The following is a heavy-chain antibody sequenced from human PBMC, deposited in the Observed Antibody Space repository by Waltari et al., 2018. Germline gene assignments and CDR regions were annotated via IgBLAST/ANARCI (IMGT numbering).Heavy chain of an antibody. D-gene: IGHD6-6*01. CDR2: IYYSGST. Sequence: QLQLQESGPGLVKPSETLSLTCTVSGGSISSSSYYWGWIRQPPGKGLEWIGSIYYSGSTYYNPSLKSRVTISVDTSKNQFSLKLSSVTAADTAVYYCARSRGLIAARTYYFDYWGQGTLVTVSS. V-gene: IGHV4-39*01. CDR1: GGSISSSSYY. J-gene: IGHJ4*02. CDR3: ARSRGLIAARTYYFDY.